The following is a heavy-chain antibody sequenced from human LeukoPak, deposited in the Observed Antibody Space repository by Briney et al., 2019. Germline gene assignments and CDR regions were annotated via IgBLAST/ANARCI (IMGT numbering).Heavy chain of an antibody. CDR3: ARQRLDYDFWSGYYAHYYYYYGMDV. CDR2: IYPGDSDT. J-gene: IGHJ6*02. Sequence: GESLKISCKGSGYSFTSYWIGWVRQMPGKGLEWMGIIYPGDSDTRHSPSFQGQVTISADKSISTAYLQWSSLKASDTAMYYCARQRLDYDFWSGYYAHYYYYYGMDVWGQGTTVTVSS. D-gene: IGHD3-3*01. CDR1: GYSFTSYW. V-gene: IGHV5-51*01.